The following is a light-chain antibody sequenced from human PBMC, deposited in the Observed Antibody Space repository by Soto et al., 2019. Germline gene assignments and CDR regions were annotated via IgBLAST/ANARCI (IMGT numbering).Light chain of an antibody. CDR3: VAWDDNLSSRV. V-gene: IGLV1-47*01. CDR1: TSNIGNNF. Sequence: QSVLTQPPSASGTPGQTVTISCSGSTSNIGNNFISWYQQLPGTAPKLLIYRNTQRPSGVPDRFSASKSGTSASLVITGLRPEDEADYYCVAWDDNLSSRVFGGGTKLTVL. CDR2: RNT. J-gene: IGLJ3*02.